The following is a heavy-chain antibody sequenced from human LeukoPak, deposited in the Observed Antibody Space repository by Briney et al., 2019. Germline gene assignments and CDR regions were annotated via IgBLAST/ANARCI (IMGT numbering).Heavy chain of an antibody. CDR3: ASNALPVRPDAFDI. CDR1: GGTFSSYA. V-gene: IGHV1-69*05. J-gene: IGHJ3*02. D-gene: IGHD6-6*01. CDR2: IIPIFGTA. Sequence: ASVTVSCKASGGTFSSYAISWVRQAPGQGLEWMGGIIPIFGTANYAQKFQGRVTITTDESTSTAYMELSSLRSEDTAVYYCASNALPVRPDAFDIWGQGTMVTVSS.